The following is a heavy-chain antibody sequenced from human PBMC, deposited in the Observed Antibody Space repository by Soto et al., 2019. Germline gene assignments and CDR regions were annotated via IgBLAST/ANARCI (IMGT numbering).Heavy chain of an antibody. J-gene: IGHJ5*02. V-gene: IGHV4-34*01. Sequence: SETLSLTCAVYGGSFSGYYWSWIRQPPGKGLEWIGEINHSGSTNYNPSLKSRVTISVDTSKNQFSLKLSSVTAADTAVYYCARELNYDSSAKGWFDPWGQGTLVTVSS. CDR1: GGSFSGYY. CDR2: INHSGST. D-gene: IGHD3-22*01. CDR3: ARELNYDSSAKGWFDP.